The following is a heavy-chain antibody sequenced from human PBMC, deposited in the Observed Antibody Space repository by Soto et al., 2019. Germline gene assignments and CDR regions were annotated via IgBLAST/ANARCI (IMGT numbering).Heavy chain of an antibody. J-gene: IGHJ6*02. CDR1: GYTFTSYG. Sequence: ASVKVSCKASGYTFTSYGISWVRQAPGQGLEWMGWISAYNGNTNYAQKLQGRVTMTTDTSTSTAYMELRSLRSDDTAVYYCARSLYGSGIGFYYYGMDVWGQGTKVTVSS. CDR3: ARSLYGSGIGFYYYGMDV. V-gene: IGHV1-18*01. CDR2: ISAYNGNT. D-gene: IGHD3-10*01.